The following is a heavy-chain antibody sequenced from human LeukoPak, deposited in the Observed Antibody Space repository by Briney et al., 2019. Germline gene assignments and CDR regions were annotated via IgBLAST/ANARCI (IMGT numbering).Heavy chain of an antibody. CDR2: IGDSGVPT. V-gene: IGHV3-23*01. CDR1: QFTFTTYA. CDR3: AKEQTSSGFFDY. J-gene: IGHJ4*02. D-gene: IGHD3-10*01. Sequence: GGSLRLSCAASQFTFTTYAMSWVRQAPGRGLEWVSSIGDSGVPTYYADSVKGRFTVSRDNSKNTVYLQMNSLRAEDRAVYYCAKEQTSSGFFDYWGQGTLVTVSS.